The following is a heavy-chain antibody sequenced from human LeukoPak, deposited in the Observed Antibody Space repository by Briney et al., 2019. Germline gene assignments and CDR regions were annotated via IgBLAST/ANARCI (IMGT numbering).Heavy chain of an antibody. D-gene: IGHD5-24*01. CDR3: ARGRRSGHGYSWGNY. V-gene: IGHV1-8*02. CDR1: GYTFTSYG. Sequence: GASVKVSCKASGYTFTSYGISWVRQATGQGLEWMGWMNPNSGNTGYAQKFQGRVTMTRNTSISTAYMELSSLRPEDTAVYCCARGRRSGHGYSWGNYWGQGALVTVSS. CDR2: MNPNSGNT. J-gene: IGHJ4*02.